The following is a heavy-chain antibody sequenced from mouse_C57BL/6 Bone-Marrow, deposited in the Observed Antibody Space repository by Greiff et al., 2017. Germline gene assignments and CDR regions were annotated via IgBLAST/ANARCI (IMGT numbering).Heavy chain of an antibody. V-gene: IGHV1-22*01. J-gene: IGHJ2*01. Sequence: VQLQQSGPELVKPGASVKMSCKASGYTFTDYNMHWVKQSHGKSLEWIGYINPNNGGTSYNQKFKGKATLTVNKSSSTAYMELRSLTSEDSAVYYCASPLYGSSLDYGGQGTTLTVSS. CDR3: ASPLYGSSLDY. CDR1: GYTFTDYN. CDR2: INPNNGGT. D-gene: IGHD1-1*01.